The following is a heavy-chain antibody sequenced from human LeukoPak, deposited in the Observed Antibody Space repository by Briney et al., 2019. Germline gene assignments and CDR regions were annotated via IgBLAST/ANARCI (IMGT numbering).Heavy chain of an antibody. D-gene: IGHD4/OR15-4a*01. Sequence: GGSLRLSCAASGFDFNGQTMSWVRQAPGKGLEWVSYISSSGSTIYYADSVKGRFTISRDNAKNSLYLQMNSLRAEDTAVYYCARDYGEGAFDIWGQGTMVTVSS. J-gene: IGHJ3*02. CDR3: ARDYGEGAFDI. CDR2: ISSSGSTI. CDR1: GFDFNGQT. V-gene: IGHV3-11*01.